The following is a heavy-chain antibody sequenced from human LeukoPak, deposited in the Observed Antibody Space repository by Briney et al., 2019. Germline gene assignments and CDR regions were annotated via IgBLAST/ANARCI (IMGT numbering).Heavy chain of an antibody. CDR2: IGTAGDT. V-gene: IGHV3-13*01. J-gene: IGHJ4*02. CDR1: GFTFSSYD. D-gene: IGHD3-10*01. Sequence: GGSLRLSCAASGFTFSSYDMHWVRQATGKGLEWFSAIGTAGDTYYPGSVKGRFTISRENAKNSLYLQMNSLRAEDTAVYFCARDPSAFAGYFDFWGQGTLVTASS. CDR3: ARDPSAFAGYFDF.